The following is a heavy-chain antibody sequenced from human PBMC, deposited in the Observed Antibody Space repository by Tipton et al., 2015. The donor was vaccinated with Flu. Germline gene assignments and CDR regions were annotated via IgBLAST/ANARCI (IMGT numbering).Heavy chain of an antibody. Sequence: QVQLVQSGAEVKKPGASVKGSCKASGYTFTSYYMHWVRQAPGQGLEWMGIINPSGGSTSYAQKFQGRVTMTRDTSTSTVYMELSRLRSEDTAVYYCGRDQGIPIFGVVIIPGGYYYGMDVWGQGTTVTVSS. CDR3: GRDQGIPIFGVVIIPGGYYYGMDV. CDR2: INPSGGST. V-gene: IGHV1-46*01. CDR1: GYTFTSYY. J-gene: IGHJ6*02. D-gene: IGHD3-3*01.